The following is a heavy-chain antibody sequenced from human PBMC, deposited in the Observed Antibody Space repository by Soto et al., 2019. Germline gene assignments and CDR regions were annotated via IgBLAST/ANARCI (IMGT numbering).Heavy chain of an antibody. J-gene: IGHJ4*02. CDR2: IYHSGST. CDR1: GGSISSGGYS. D-gene: IGHD1-26*01. CDR3: ASGLVGATDFDH. V-gene: IGHV4-30-2*01. Sequence: SETLSLTCAVSGGSISSGGYSWSWIRQPPGKGLEWIGYIYHSGSTYYNPSLKSRVTISVDRSKNQFSLKLSSVTAADTAVYYCASGLVGATDFDHWGQEPLVTLSS.